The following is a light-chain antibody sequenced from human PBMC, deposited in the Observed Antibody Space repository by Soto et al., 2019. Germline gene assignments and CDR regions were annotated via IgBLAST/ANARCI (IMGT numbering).Light chain of an antibody. J-gene: IGLJ2*01. CDR1: SSDVGGYNY. CDR3: SSYSSSNPLVV. V-gene: IGLV2-14*01. CDR2: EVS. Sequence: QSALTQPASVSGSPGQSITISCTGTSSDVGGYNYVSWYQQHPGKAPKLMICEVSNRPSGVSNRFSGSKSGNTASLTISGLQAEDEADYYCSSYSSSNPLVVFGGGTKLTVL.